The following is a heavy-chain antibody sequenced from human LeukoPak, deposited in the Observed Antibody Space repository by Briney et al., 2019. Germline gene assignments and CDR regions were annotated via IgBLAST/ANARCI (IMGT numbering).Heavy chain of an antibody. CDR2: IRGGGGYT. CDR1: GFTFSSYA. CDR3: AAAEPESAFDI. V-gene: IGHV3-23*01. Sequence: LPGGSLRLSCAASGFTFSSYAMGWVRQAPGKGLEWVSSIRGGGGYTFYADSVKGRLTISRDNSKNTLYLQMDSLRAEDTAVYYCAAAEPESAFDIWGQGTMVTVSA. J-gene: IGHJ3*02.